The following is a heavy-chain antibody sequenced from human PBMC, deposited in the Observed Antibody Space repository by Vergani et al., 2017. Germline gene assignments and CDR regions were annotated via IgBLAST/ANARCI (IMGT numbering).Heavy chain of an antibody. CDR2: INHSGST. CDR1: GGSFSGYY. Sequence: QVQLQQWGAGLLKPSETLSLTCAVYGGSFSGYYWSWIRQPPGKGLEWIGEINHSGSTNYNPSLKSRVTISVDTSKNQFSLKLSSVTAADTAVYYCARAPLKRGGYQGFDYWGQGTLVTVSS. D-gene: IGHD3-22*01. CDR3: ARAPLKRGGYQGFDY. V-gene: IGHV4-34*01. J-gene: IGHJ4*02.